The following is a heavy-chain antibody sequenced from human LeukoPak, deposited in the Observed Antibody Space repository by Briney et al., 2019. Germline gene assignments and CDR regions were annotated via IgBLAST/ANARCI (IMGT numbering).Heavy chain of an antibody. V-gene: IGHV3-23*01. J-gene: IGHJ3*02. Sequence: PGGSLRLSCAASGFAFSTYAMSWVRQAPGKGLEWVSAISGSGDRTYYTDSVKGRFSISRDNSKNTLYLQMNSLRAEDTAVYYCAKCPTRAFDIWGQGTMVTVSS. CDR2: ISGSGDRT. CDR3: AKCPTRAFDI. CDR1: GFAFSTYA.